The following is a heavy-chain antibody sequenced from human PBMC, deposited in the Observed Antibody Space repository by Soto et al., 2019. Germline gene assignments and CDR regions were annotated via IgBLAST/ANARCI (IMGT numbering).Heavy chain of an antibody. J-gene: IGHJ4*02. CDR3: AKDSYDYVWGSYRLTDY. Sequence: PGGSLRLSCAASGFTFSSYGMHWVRQAPGKGLEWVAVISYGGSNKYYADSVKGRFTISRDNSKNTLYLQMNSLRAEDTAVYYCAKDSYDYVWGSYRLTDYWGQGTLVTVSS. CDR1: GFTFSSYG. CDR2: ISYGGSNK. D-gene: IGHD3-16*02. V-gene: IGHV3-30*18.